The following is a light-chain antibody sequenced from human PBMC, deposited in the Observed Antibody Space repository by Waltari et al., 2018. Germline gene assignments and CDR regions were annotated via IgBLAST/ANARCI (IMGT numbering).Light chain of an antibody. CDR3: DAWDDSLSRWV. CDR1: SSNIGGNY. Sequence: QSVLSQPPSASGTPGQRVTISCSGSSSNIGGNYVYWYQQLPGTSPKLLIYKNNKRPSGVSDRFSGSTSGTSGSLAISGLRSEDEADYYCDAWDDSLSRWVFGGGTKVTVL. J-gene: IGLJ3*02. V-gene: IGLV1-47*01. CDR2: KNN.